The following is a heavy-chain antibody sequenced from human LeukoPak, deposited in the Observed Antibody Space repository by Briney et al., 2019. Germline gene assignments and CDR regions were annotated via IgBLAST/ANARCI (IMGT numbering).Heavy chain of an antibody. V-gene: IGHV5-51*01. J-gene: IGHJ4*02. D-gene: IGHD3-22*01. CDR1: GYSFTTYW. CDR3: ARRSYYYDSSGYLTSYYFDH. CDR2: IYPGDSDT. Sequence: GESLKISCKGSGYSFTTYWIAWVRQMPGKGLEWMGIIYPGDSDTRYSPSFQGQVTISADKSISTAYLQWSSLKASDTAMYYCARRSYYYDSSGYLTSYYFDHWGQGTLVTVSS.